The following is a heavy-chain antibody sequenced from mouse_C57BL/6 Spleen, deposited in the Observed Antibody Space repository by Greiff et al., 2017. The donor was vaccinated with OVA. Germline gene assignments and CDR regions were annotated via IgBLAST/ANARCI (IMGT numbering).Heavy chain of an antibody. Sequence: QVTLKESGPGLLQSSQTLSLTCSFSGFSLRTSGMGVSWIRQPTGKGLEWLARIYWDDDKRYNPSMKSRPPITKDTSRNPVFLKITSVDTADTATYYCARRANDGYFAVWGTGTTVTVSA. CDR1: GFSLRTSGMG. CDR2: IYWDDDK. CDR3: ARRANDGYFAV. V-gene: IGHV8-12*01. D-gene: IGHD2-12*01. J-gene: IGHJ1*03.